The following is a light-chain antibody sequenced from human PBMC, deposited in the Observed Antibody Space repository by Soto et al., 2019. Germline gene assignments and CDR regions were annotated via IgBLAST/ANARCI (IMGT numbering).Light chain of an antibody. CDR1: QSVSNF. J-gene: IGKJ5*01. CDR3: QQYNQWPPVT. CDR2: GAS. V-gene: IGKV3-15*01. Sequence: EIVLTQSPATLSLSPGERATLSCRASQSVSNFLAWYQQKPGQAPRLLLYGASTRATGIPVRFSGSGFGTEFTLTISSLQPEDFAVYYCQQYNQWPPVTFGQGTRLEIK.